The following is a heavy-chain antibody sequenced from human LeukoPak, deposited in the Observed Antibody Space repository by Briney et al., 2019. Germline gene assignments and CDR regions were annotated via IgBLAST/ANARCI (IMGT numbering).Heavy chain of an antibody. CDR1: GFTLSSYW. V-gene: IGHV3-7*01. CDR2: IKQDGSER. J-gene: IGHJ3*02. Sequence: PGGSLRLSCAASGFTLSSYWMSWVRQAPGKGLEWVANIKQDGSERYYVDSVKGRFTISRDNAKNSLYLQMNSLRAEDTAVYYCARDPKQWLADAFDIWGQGTMVTVSS. CDR3: ARDPKQWLADAFDI. D-gene: IGHD6-19*01.